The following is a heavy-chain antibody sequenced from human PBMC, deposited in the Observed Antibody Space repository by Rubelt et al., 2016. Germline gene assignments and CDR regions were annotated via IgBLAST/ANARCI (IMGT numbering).Heavy chain of an antibody. Sequence: QVQLQESGPGLVKSSETLSLTCTVSGGSISSYYWSWIRQPPGKGLEWIGCIFYGGTTHYKPSLESRVTMSVDHSTYQFSLTLGSVTAADTAGNDCARVGGIAVAGTSNWFGPWGQGTLVIVAS. CDR3: ARVGGIAVAGTSNWFGP. J-gene: IGHJ5*02. D-gene: IGHD6-19*01. CDR2: IFYGGTT. CDR1: GGSISSYY. V-gene: IGHV4-59*04.